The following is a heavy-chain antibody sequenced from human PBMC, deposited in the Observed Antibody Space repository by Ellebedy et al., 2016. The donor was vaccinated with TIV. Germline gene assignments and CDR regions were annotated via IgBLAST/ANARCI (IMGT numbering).Heavy chain of an antibody. V-gene: IGHV1-3*01. CDR2: INAGNGST. CDR3: ARNNGGWDPFDY. D-gene: IGHD6-19*01. J-gene: IGHJ4*02. CDR1: GYTFTSYA. Sequence: ASVKVSCKASGYTFTSYAMHWVRQAPGQRLEWMGWINAGNGSTKYSQKFQGRVTITRDTSAITAYMELSSLRSADTAVYYCARNNGGWDPFDYWGQGTLVTVSS.